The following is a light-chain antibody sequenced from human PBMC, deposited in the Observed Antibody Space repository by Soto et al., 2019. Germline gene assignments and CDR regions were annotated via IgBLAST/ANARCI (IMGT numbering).Light chain of an antibody. CDR1: SSDVGGYNY. Sequence: QSALSQPASMSGSPGQSITISCTGTSSDVGGYNYVSWYRQHPGKAPKLIIYDVIHRPSEVSNRFSGSKSGNTASLTISGLQAEDEDDYYCSSHSSSSTLVVFGGGTKLTVL. CDR2: DVI. V-gene: IGLV2-14*03. J-gene: IGLJ2*01. CDR3: SSHSSSSTLVV.